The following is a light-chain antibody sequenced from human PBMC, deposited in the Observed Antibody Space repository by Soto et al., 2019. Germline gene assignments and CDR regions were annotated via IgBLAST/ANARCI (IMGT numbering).Light chain of an antibody. CDR2: SNN. V-gene: IGLV1-40*01. Sequence: QSVLTQPPSVSGAPGQRVTISCTGNSSNIGAGYDVHWYQQLPGTAPKLLIYSNNNRPSGVPDRFSGSKSGTSASLAITGLLADDEADYYCQSYDSSLSGSVVFGGGTQLTVL. J-gene: IGLJ2*01. CDR1: SSNIGAGYD. CDR3: QSYDSSLSGSVV.